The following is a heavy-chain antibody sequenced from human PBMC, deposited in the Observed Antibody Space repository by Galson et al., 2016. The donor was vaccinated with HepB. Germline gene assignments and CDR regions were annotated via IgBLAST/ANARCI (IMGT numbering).Heavy chain of an antibody. CDR3: TTDGSHYYDSMRY. V-gene: IGHV3-15*01. D-gene: IGHD3-22*01. J-gene: IGHJ4*02. CDR1: GFTFSSYG. CDR2: IKSKSDGGTT. Sequence: SLRLSCAASGFTFSSYGMSWVRQAPGKGLEWVGRIKSKSDGGTTDYAAPVKGRFTVSRDDSKNTLYLQMNSLKTEDTAVYYCTTDGSHYYDSMRYWGQGTLVTVSS.